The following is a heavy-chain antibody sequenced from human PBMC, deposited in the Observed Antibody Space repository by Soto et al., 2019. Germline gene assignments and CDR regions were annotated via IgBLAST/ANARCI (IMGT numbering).Heavy chain of an antibody. CDR2: INPTGTT. D-gene: IGHD5-18*01. V-gene: IGHV4-34*01. CDR3: AVTGYSSSRVPSPLD. CDR1: GGSFSAYY. J-gene: IGHJ1*01. Sequence: SETLSLTCGVYGGSFSAYYWNWIRQAPGKGLEWVGEINPTGTTNYNPSLKSRLTMSVDTSKKQFSLKLSSVTAADTAVYYCAVTGYSSSRVPSPLDWGQGTRVTVSS.